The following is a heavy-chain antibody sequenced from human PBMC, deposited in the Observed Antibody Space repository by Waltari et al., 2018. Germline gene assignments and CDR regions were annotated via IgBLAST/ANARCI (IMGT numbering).Heavy chain of an antibody. CDR1: GGSISSGAYS. V-gene: IGHV4-31*03. J-gene: IGHJ6*02. Sequence: QVQLQESGPGLVTPSQTLSLTCSVSGGSISSGAYSWGWTRQHPGKGLEWIGYIYYSGSTYYNPSLKSRVTISVDTSKNQFSLKLSSVTAADTAVYYCARGVGYCSGGSCRGGMDVWGQGTTVTVSS. CDR3: ARGVGYCSGGSCRGGMDV. D-gene: IGHD2-15*01. CDR2: IYYSGST.